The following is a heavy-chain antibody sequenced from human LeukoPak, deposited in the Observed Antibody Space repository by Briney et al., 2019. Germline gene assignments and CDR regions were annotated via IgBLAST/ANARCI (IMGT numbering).Heavy chain of an antibody. V-gene: IGHV3-30-3*01. CDR3: ARDPTKLSDDRRTPGLFDY. J-gene: IGHJ4*02. CDR1: GFTFSSYA. D-gene: IGHD2-15*01. Sequence: GGSLRLSCAASGFTFSSYAMHWVRQAPGKGLEWVAVISYDGSNKYYADSVKGRFTISRDNSKNTLYLQVNSLRAEDTAVYYCARDPTKLSDDRRTPGLFDYWGQGTLVTVSS. CDR2: ISYDGSNK.